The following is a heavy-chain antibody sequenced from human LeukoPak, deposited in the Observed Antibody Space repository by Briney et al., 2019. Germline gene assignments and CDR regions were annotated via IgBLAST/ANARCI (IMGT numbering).Heavy chain of an antibody. CDR3: ARRWVYDKRAFDA. CDR2: IYYTGTT. V-gene: IGHV4-59*08. J-gene: IGHJ3*01. CDR1: GGSISGTYY. Sequence: PSETLSLTCTVSGGSISGTYYWSWIRQPPGKGLEWIGYIYYTGTTDSNPSLKSRVTISLDTSKNQFSLNLSSVTAADTAVYYCARRWVYDKRAFDAWGQGTMITVSS. D-gene: IGHD3-16*01.